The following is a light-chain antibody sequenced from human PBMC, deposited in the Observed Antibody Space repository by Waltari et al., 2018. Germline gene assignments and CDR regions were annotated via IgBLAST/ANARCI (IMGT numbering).Light chain of an antibody. V-gene: IGKV3-11*01. CDR2: DAS. CDR1: QLVSSY. CDR3: QQRSNWPPT. J-gene: IGKJ1*01. Sequence: EIVLTQSPATLSLSPGERATLSCRASQLVSSYLAWYQQKPGQAPRLLIYDASNRAPGIPARFSGSGSGTDFTLTISSLEPEDFAVYYCQQRSNWPPTFGQGTKVEIK.